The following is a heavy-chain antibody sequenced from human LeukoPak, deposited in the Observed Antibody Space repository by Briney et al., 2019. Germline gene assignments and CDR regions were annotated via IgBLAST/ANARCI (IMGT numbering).Heavy chain of an antibody. J-gene: IGHJ6*03. CDR3: ARGGYGSGSYYNKMTGYMDV. V-gene: IGHV1-18*01. CDR1: GHTFTSYG. D-gene: IGHD3-10*01. Sequence: ASVKVSCKASGHTFTSYGISWVRQAPGQGLEGMGWISASQKLQGRVTMNTDTSTSTAYMELRSLRSDDTAVYYCARGGYGSGSYYNKMTGYMDVWGKGTTVTVSS. CDR2: ISAS.